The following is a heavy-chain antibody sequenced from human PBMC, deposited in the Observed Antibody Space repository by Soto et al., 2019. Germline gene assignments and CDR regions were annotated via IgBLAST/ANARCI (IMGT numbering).Heavy chain of an antibody. CDR1: GFTFSMYW. D-gene: IGHD3-16*01. J-gene: IGHJ4*02. Sequence: GGSLRLSCSASGFTFSMYWMHWVRQAPGKGLLWVSRINGDGTDTTYADSVKGRFTISRDNAKNTVYLQMNGLRAEDTAVYYCAREVGRGSGSYYLDYWGQETLV. CDR2: INGDGTDT. V-gene: IGHV3-74*03. CDR3: AREVGRGSGSYYLDY.